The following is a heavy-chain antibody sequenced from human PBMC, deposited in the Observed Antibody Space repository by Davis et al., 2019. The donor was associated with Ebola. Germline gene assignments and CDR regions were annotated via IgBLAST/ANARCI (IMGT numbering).Heavy chain of an antibody. Sequence: PGGSLRLSCAASGFTFSSYWMSWVRQAPGKGLEWVANIKQDGREKYYVDSVKGRFTISRDNSKKTLYLQMNSLRAEDTAVYFCARGGVAYSDLDYWGQGTLVAVSS. CDR3: ARGGVAYSDLDY. V-gene: IGHV3-7*03. CDR2: IKQDGREK. CDR1: GFTFSSYW. J-gene: IGHJ4*02. D-gene: IGHD2-21*01.